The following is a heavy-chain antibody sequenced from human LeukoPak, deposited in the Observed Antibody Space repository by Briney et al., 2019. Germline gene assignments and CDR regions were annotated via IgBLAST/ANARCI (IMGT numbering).Heavy chain of an antibody. V-gene: IGHV3-11*04. CDR2: ISSSGSTI. D-gene: IGHD2-15*01. J-gene: IGHJ6*02. Sequence: GGSLRLSCAASGFTFSDYYMSWIRQAPGKGLEWVSYISSSGSTIYYADSVKGRFTISRDNAKNSLYLQMNSLRAEDTAVYYCARDTYIVARDYYGMDVWGQGTTVTVSS. CDR1: GFTFSDYY. CDR3: ARDTYIVARDYYGMDV.